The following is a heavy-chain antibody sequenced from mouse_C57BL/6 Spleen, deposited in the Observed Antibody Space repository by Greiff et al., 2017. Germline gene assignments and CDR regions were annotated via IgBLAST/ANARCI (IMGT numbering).Heavy chain of an antibody. V-gene: IGHV5-17*01. CDR2: ISSGSSTI. Sequence: EVQGVESGGGLVKPGGSLKLSCAASGFTFSDYGMHWVRQAPEKGLEWVAYISSGSSTIYYADTVKGRFTISRDNAKNTLFLQMTGLRSEDTAMYYCARGIPYYYGSMDYWGQGTSVTVSS. D-gene: IGHD1-1*01. CDR3: ARGIPYYYGSMDY. CDR1: GFTFSDYG. J-gene: IGHJ4*01.